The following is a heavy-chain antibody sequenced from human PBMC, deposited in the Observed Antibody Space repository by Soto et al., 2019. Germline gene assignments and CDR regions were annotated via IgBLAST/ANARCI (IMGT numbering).Heavy chain of an antibody. CDR3: AREVVPAASETGGGKDV. CDR1: GGSFSGYY. D-gene: IGHD2-2*01. CDR2: INHSGST. V-gene: IGHV4-34*01. J-gene: IGHJ6*02. Sequence: SQTLSLTCAVYGGSFSGYYWSWIRQPPGKGLEWIGEINHSGSTNYNPSLKSRVTISVDTSKNQFSLKLSSVTAADTAVYYCAREVVPAASETGGGKDVWSQGTTDIVSS.